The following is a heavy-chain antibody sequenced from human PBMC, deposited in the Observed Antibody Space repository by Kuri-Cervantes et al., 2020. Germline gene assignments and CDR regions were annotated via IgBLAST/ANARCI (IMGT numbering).Heavy chain of an antibody. J-gene: IGHJ4*01. CDR3: ARDLHSGSGSYNGPLIY. CDR2: IWFDGSNK. Sequence: GGSLRLSCAASGFTCSNAWMSWVRQAPGKGLEWVALIWFDGSNKYYADSLKGRFTISRDNSKNTLYLQMNSLRAEDTAVYYCARDLHSGSGSYNGPLIYWGQGNQVHVAS. CDR1: GFTCSNAW. D-gene: IGHD3-10*01. V-gene: IGHV3-33*08.